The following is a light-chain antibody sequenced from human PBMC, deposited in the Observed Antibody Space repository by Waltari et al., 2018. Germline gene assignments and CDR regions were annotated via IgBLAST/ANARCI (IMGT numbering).Light chain of an antibody. Sequence: DIQMTQSPSSLSASVGDRVIITCRAGHSIDSYLNWYQQKPGKAPKLLIYAASSLQSGVPSRFSGSGSGTDFTLTISSLQPEDVATYYCQQTYSTPSCTFGQGTKLEIK. V-gene: IGKV1-39*01. CDR2: AAS. J-gene: IGKJ2*02. CDR3: QQTYSTPSCT. CDR1: HSIDSY.